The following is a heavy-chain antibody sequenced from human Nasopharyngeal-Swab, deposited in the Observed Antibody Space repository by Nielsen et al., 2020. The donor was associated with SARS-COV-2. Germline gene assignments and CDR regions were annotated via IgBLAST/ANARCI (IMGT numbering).Heavy chain of an antibody. J-gene: IGHJ6*03. CDR3: ARGIVRRAYYYYMDV. D-gene: IGHD2-8*01. Sequence: WVRQAPGQWLEWMGWISAYNGNTNYAQKLQGRVTMTTDTSTSTAYMELRSLRSDDTAVYYCARGIVRRAYYYYMDVWGKGTTVTVSS. CDR2: ISAYNGNT. V-gene: IGHV1-18*01.